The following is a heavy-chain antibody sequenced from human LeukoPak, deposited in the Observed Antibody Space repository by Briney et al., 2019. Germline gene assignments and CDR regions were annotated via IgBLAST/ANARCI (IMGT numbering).Heavy chain of an antibody. CDR2: ITSSSSYI. CDR3: ARDADSSGWYHWFDP. Sequence: GGSLRLSCAASGFTFSSYSMNWVRQAPGKGLEWVSCITSSSSYIYYADSVKGRFTISRDSDNNSLYLQMNSLRAEDTAVYYCARDADSSGWYHWFDPWGQGTLVTVSS. D-gene: IGHD6-19*01. V-gene: IGHV3-21*01. J-gene: IGHJ5*02. CDR1: GFTFSSYS.